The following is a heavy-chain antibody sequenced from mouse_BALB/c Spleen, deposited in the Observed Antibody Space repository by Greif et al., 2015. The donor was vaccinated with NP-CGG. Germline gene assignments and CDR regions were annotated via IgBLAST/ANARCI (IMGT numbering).Heavy chain of an antibody. D-gene: IGHD2-4*01. CDR3: ARGGYYDYDGGDFDY. Sequence: EVKLVESGPGLVKPSQSLSLTCSVTGYSITSGYYWNWIRQFPGNKLEWMGYISYDGSNNYNPSLKNRISITRDTSKNQFFLKLNSVTTEDTATYYCARGGYYDYDGGDFDYWGQGTTLTVSS. V-gene: IGHV3-6*02. J-gene: IGHJ2*01. CDR1: GYSITSGYY. CDR2: ISYDGSN.